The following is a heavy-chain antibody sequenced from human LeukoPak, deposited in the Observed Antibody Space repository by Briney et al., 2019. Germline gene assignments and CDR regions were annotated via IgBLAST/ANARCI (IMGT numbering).Heavy chain of an antibody. D-gene: IGHD1-1*01. CDR3: AKEHGLEPSPQYFDY. Sequence: GGSLRLSCAASGFTFSSYAMSWVRQAPGKGLEWVSAISGSGGSTYYADSVKGRFTISRDNSKNTLYLQMNSLGAEDTAVYYCAKEHGLEPSPQYFDYWGQGTLVTVSS. CDR1: GFTFSSYA. CDR2: ISGSGGST. J-gene: IGHJ4*02. V-gene: IGHV3-23*01.